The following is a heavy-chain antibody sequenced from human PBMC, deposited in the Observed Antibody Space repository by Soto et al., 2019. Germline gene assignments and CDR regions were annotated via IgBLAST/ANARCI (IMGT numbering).Heavy chain of an antibody. J-gene: IGHJ5*02. CDR1: GGTFNTHT. CDR2: IIPIFGTT. D-gene: IGHD2-15*01. CDR3: ARVAVAARPRWYNWFDP. Sequence: QVQLVQSGAEVKKPGSSVKVSCKASGGTFNTHTISWVRQAPGQGLEWMGGIIPIFGTTNYAQNFQGRVTITADESTSTAYLELSSLRSEDTAVYYCARVAVAARPRWYNWFDPWGQGTLVTVSS. V-gene: IGHV1-69*01.